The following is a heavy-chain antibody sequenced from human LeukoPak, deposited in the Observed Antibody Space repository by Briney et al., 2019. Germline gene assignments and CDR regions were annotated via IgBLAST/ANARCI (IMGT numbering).Heavy chain of an antibody. V-gene: IGHV4-4*07. D-gene: IGHD3-10*01. J-gene: IGHJ5*02. CDR1: SGSISSYY. Sequence: PSETLSLTCTVSSGSISSYYWSWIRQPAGKGLEWIGRMYISGSTDYNPSLKSRVTMSVDSSKNQFSLKLTSVTAADTAVYYCARDMVRGVKAYLSWFDPWGQGTLVTASS. CDR2: MYISGST. CDR3: ARDMVRGVKAYLSWFDP.